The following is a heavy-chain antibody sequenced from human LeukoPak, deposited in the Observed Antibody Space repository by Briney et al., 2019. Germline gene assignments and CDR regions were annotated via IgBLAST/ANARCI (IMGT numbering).Heavy chain of an antibody. J-gene: IGHJ4*02. Sequence: GESLKISCKGSGYIFTNYWIAWVRQMPGKGLEWMGIIYPDDSDTRYSPSFQGQVIISADKSISTAYLQWSSLKASDTAMYYCAREYTTSSSFDSWGQGTLVIVSS. CDR2: IYPDDSDT. CDR1: GYIFTNYW. CDR3: AREYTTSSSFDS. D-gene: IGHD6-6*01. V-gene: IGHV5-51*01.